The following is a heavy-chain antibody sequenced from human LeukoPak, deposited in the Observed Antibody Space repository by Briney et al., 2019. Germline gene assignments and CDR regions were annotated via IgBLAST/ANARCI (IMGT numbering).Heavy chain of an antibody. CDR1: GFTFSSYG. J-gene: IGHJ3*01. V-gene: IGHV3-23*01. Sequence: QPGGSLRLSCAASGFTFSSYGMSWVRQAPGKGLEWVSGIIGSSSSTYYADSVRGRFTIYRDNSRNTLYLQMNSLTAEDTAVYYCAKERSSRTYYSAFDLWGQGTMVTVSS. D-gene: IGHD3-10*01. CDR2: IIGSSSST. CDR3: AKERSSRTYYSAFDL.